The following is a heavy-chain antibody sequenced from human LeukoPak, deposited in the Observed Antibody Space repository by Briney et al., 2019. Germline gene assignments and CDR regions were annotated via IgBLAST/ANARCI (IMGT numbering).Heavy chain of an antibody. CDR3: ARDGPLVTRKYYYYYYMDV. D-gene: IGHD1-26*01. CDR1: GFTFSRYW. J-gene: IGHJ6*03. CDR2: IKDDGSEQ. V-gene: IGHV3-7*01. Sequence: PGGSLRLSCAASGFTFSRYWMTWVRQVPGKGLEWVASIKDDGSEQPYVDSVKGRFTISRGNAKSSLYLQMNSLRTEDTAVYYCARDGPLVTRKYYYYYYMDVWGNGTTVTVSS.